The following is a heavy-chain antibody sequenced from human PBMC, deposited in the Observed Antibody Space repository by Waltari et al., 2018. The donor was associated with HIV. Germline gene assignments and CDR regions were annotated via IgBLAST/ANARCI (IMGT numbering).Heavy chain of an antibody. J-gene: IGHJ3*02. CDR2: KYSSGTT. Sequence: QLQLQESGPGLVKPSETLSLSCTVSGTSISSSSYCWGWLRQPPGKGLAWIGRKYSSGTTYHNTSLKRRVTMPVQASKNQFYLKLSSVTAADTAVYYCARQNRPKGIVAVRPSMLGAFDIWGQGTMVTVSS. D-gene: IGHD2-2*01. V-gene: IGHV4-39*01. CDR1: GTSISSSSYC. CDR3: ARQNRPKGIVAVRPSMLGAFDI.